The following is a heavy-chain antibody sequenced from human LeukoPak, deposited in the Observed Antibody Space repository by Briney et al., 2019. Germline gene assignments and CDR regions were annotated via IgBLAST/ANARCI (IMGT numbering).Heavy chain of an antibody. V-gene: IGHV1-46*01. CDR1: GYTFTSYY. CDR3: ARVRSRVRGAFDI. D-gene: IGHD3-10*01. J-gene: IGHJ3*02. Sequence: GASVKVSCKAPGYTFTSYYMHRVRQAPGQGLEWMGIINPSGGSTSYAQKFQGRVTMTRDTSTSTVYMELSSLRSEDTAVYYCARVRSRVRGAFDIWGQGTMVTVSS. CDR2: INPSGGST.